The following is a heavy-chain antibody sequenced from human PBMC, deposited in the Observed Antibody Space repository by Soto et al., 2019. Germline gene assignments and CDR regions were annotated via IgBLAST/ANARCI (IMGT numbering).Heavy chain of an antibody. D-gene: IGHD1-1*01. V-gene: IGHV1-69*13. CDR3: ARDRAGTYYYYGMDV. CDR2: IIPIFGTA. CDR1: GGTFSSYA. Sequence: SVKVSCKASGGTFSSYAISWVRQAPGQGLEWMGGIIPIFGTANYAQKFQGRVMITADESTSTAYMELSSLRSEDTAVYYCARDRAGTYYYYGMDVWGQGATVTVSS. J-gene: IGHJ6*02.